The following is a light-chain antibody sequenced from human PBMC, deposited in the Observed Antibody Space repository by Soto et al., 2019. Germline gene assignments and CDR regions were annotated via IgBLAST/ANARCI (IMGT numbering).Light chain of an antibody. CDR2: GAS. CDR1: HSISSS. V-gene: IGKV3-15*01. CDR3: QQYHNWPPIT. Sequence: MTQSPSTLSASVGDRVTITCRASHSISSSLAWYQQKPGQAPRLLIYGASTGATGIPARFSGSGSGTEFTLTISSLQSEDFAVYYCQQYHNWPPITFGQGTRLEIK. J-gene: IGKJ5*01.